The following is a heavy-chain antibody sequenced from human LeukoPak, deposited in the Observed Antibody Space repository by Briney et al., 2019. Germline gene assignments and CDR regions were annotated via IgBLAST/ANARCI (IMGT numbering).Heavy chain of an antibody. CDR1: GVSFTNYY. J-gene: IGHJ3*02. CDR2: INHSGST. V-gene: IGHV4-34*01. CDR3: VRHVARAFDI. Sequence: SETLSLTCAVYGVSFTNYYWSWIRQPPGKGLEWIGEINHSGSTKYNPSLKSRVTISIDTSKNQLSLKLGSVTAADTAVYSCVRHVARAFDIWGQGTKVTVSS.